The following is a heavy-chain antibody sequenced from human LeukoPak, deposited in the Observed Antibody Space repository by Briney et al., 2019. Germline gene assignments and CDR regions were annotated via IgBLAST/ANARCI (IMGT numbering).Heavy chain of an antibody. CDR3: LRQGVGDPPR. J-gene: IGHJ4*02. Sequence: GGSLRLSCAASGFTFSSHWMHWVRQAPGKGLVWVSRISSDGSSTDYANSVKGRFTISRDNTKNTLYLQMNSVRAEDTAVYYCLRQGVGDPPRWGQGTLVTVSS. V-gene: IGHV3-74*01. CDR1: GFTFSSHW. CDR2: ISSDGSST. D-gene: IGHD3-16*01.